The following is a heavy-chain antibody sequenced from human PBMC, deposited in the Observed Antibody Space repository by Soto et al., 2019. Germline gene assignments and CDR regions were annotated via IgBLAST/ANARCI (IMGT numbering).Heavy chain of an antibody. CDR1: GYSCTSYW. V-gene: IGHV5-51*01. J-gene: IGHJ6*02. CDR2: IYPGDSDT. D-gene: IGHD3-3*01. CDR3: ARTGMYYDFWSGYYIDYYYGMGV. Sequence: ASVKISCNGSGYSCTSYWIGWVRQMPGKGLEWMGIIYPGDSDTRYSPSFQGQVTISADKSISTAYLQWSSLKASDTAMYYCARTGMYYDFWSGYYIDYYYGMGVWGQGTTVTVSS.